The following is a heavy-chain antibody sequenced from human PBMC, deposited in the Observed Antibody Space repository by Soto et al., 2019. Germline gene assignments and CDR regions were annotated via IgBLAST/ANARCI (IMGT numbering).Heavy chain of an antibody. V-gene: IGHV3-9*01. CDR1: GFSFDDYA. CDR3: ARSKYYYDSRGFRPEDSFHY. J-gene: IGHJ4*02. CDR2: IFWNNDYI. Sequence: SLRLCCAASGFSFDDYAMHWVRQAPGKGLEWVSGIFWNNDYIGYADSVKGRFAISTDNAKNSLYLQMNSLRTEDTALYFCARSKYYYDSRGFRPEDSFHYRGPGPLLTLSS. D-gene: IGHD3-22*01.